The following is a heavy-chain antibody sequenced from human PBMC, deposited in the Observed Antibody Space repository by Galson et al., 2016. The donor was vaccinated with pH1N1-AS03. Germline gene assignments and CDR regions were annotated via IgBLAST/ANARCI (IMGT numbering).Heavy chain of an antibody. CDR2: TYWRSKWYI. Sequence: CAISGDSVSSHIDAWNWIRHSPSRGLEWLGRTYWRSKWYIDYALYLKRRITINPDTSKNQFSLQLTSVIPYYTAVYYCARGRYSGFEIWGQGAKVTVSS. CDR3: ARGRYSGFEI. CDR1: GDSVSSHIDA. V-gene: IGHV6-1*01. D-gene: IGHD2-15*01. J-gene: IGHJ3*02.